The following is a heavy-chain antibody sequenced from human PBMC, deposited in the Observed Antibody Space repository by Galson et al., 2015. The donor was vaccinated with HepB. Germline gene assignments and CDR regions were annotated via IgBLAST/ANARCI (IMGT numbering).Heavy chain of an antibody. V-gene: IGHV3-7*01. Sequence: SLRLSCAASGFSFSTYWVSWVRQAPEKGLEWVANIRHDGSDISYVDSVKGRFTISRDNAYNSLYLQMNSLRAEDTAVYYCARERAAINSWYTGYFFDSWGQGTLVTVSS. CDR3: ARERAAINSWYTGYFFDS. D-gene: IGHD2-15*01. CDR1: GFSFSTYW. J-gene: IGHJ4*02. CDR2: IRHDGSDI.